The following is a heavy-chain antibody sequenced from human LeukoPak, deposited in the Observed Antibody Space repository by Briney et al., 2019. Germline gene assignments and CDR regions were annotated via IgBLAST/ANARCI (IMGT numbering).Heavy chain of an antibody. D-gene: IGHD1-14*01. Sequence: SETLSLTCTVSGYSISSGYYWGWIRQPPGKGLEWIGSIHHSGSTYYNPSLKSRVTISVDTSKTQFSLTLSSVTAADTAVYYCARDRFGMSATGTDFDFWGRGTLLTVSS. V-gene: IGHV4-38-2*02. J-gene: IGHJ4*02. CDR2: IHHSGST. CDR3: ARDRFGMSATGTDFDF. CDR1: GYSISSGYY.